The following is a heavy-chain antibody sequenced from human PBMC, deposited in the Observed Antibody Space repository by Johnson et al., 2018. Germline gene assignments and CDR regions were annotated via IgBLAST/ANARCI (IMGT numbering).Heavy chain of an antibody. Sequence: VQLVESGGGLVQPGRSLRLSCAASGFTFDDYAMHWVRQAPGKGLEWVSGISWNSGSIGYADSVKGRFSISRDNAKKSLYLQMNSLRAEDTALYYCAKGFDTDGNPVRYRDAFDIGGQGTMVTVSS. D-gene: IGHD4-23*01. V-gene: IGHV3-9*01. CDR2: ISWNSGSI. J-gene: IGHJ3*02. CDR3: AKGFDTDGNPVRYRDAFDI. CDR1: GFTFDDYA.